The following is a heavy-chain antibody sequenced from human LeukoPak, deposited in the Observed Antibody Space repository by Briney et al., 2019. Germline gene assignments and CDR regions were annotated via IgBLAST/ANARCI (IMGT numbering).Heavy chain of an antibody. V-gene: IGHV4-39*01. Sequence: SETLSLTCTVSGGSISSSSYYWGWIRQPPGKGLEWIGSIYYSGSTYYNPSLKSRVTISVDTSKNQFSLKLSSVTAADTAVYYCARAENDYYGSGSYSAAFDIWGQGTMVTVSS. J-gene: IGHJ3*02. CDR3: ARAENDYYGSGSYSAAFDI. D-gene: IGHD3-10*01. CDR1: GGSISSSSYY. CDR2: IYYSGST.